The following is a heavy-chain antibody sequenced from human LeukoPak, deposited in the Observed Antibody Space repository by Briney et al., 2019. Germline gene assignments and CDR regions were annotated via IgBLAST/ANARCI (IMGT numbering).Heavy chain of an antibody. D-gene: IGHD3-10*01. CDR3: ARDADYYGSGSYPFDY. J-gene: IGHJ4*02. CDR2: IWYDGSNK. V-gene: IGHV3-33*01. Sequence: GRSLRLSCAASGFTFSSYGMHWVRQAPGKGLEWVAVIWYDGSNKYYADSVKGRFTISRDNSKNTLYLQMNSLRAEDTAVYYCARDADYYGSGSYPFDYWGQGTLVTVSS. CDR1: GFTFSSYG.